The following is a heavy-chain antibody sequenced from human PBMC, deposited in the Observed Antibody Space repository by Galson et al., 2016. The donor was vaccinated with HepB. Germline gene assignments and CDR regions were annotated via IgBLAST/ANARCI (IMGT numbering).Heavy chain of an antibody. J-gene: IGHJ4*01. Sequence: SETLSLTCTVSGGSVSVYYWSWIRQPPGKGLEWIGYLYYSGRNNYNPTLKSRVTTSVDTSKNQFSLRLSSVTAADTAVYYCARYHSPEYSSSWYLDYWGHGTLVTVSS. V-gene: IGHV4-59*02. CDR1: GGSVSVYY. D-gene: IGHD6-13*01. CDR3: ARYHSPEYSSSWYLDY. CDR2: LYYSGRN.